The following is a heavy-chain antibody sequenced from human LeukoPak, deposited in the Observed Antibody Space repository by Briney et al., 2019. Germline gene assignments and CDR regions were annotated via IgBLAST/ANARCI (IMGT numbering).Heavy chain of an antibody. D-gene: IGHD3-22*01. CDR1: GFTFSAFW. CDR2: IKQDGSEQ. Sequence: GGSLRLSCAASGFTFSAFWMSWVRQAPGKGLEWVANIKQDGSEQYYVDSVKGRFTISRDNARNSLYLQINTLRAEHTAVYFCARVYYYDTSGYYPDLFYFWGQGTLFTVSS. CDR3: ARVYYYDTSGYYPDLFYF. V-gene: IGHV3-7*01. J-gene: IGHJ1*01.